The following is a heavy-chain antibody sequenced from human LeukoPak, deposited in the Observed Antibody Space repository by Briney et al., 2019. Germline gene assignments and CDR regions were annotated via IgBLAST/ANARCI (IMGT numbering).Heavy chain of an antibody. V-gene: IGHV3-7*01. CDR2: INHYGSQK. CDR3: AIALDGKLC. Sequence: GETLTLTCVASGFTFSSEGMSWVRQAPGHGLESVPNINHYGSQKYYEDSVKGRFTVSRDNAKNSLYLHMNGLRSDHTAIYYFAIALDGKLCWGQGTLVTVFS. J-gene: IGHJ4*02. CDR1: GFTFSSEG. D-gene: IGHD1-1*01.